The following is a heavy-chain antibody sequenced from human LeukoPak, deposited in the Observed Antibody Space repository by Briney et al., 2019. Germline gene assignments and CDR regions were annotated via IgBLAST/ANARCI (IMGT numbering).Heavy chain of an antibody. V-gene: IGHV1-18*01. D-gene: IGHD2-21*02. CDR1: GYTFTIYG. Sequence: ASVTLSCKASGYTFTIYGISWVRQAPGQGLERMGWISAYNGNTNYAQKLQGRVTMTTDTSTSTAYMELRSLRSDDTAVYYCARAVTLPYFDYWGQGTLVTVSS. CDR2: ISAYNGNT. J-gene: IGHJ4*02. CDR3: ARAVTLPYFDY.